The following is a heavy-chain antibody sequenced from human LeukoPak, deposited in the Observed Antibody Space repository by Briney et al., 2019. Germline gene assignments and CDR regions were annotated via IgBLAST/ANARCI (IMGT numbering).Heavy chain of an antibody. D-gene: IGHD4-23*01. V-gene: IGHV4-39*01. CDR1: GGSISSSSYY. Sequence: PSETLSLTCTVSGGSISSSSYYWGWIRQPPGKGLEWIGSIYYSGSTYYNPSLKSRVTISVDTSKNQFSLKLSSVTAADTAVYYCATPTVVTPDAFDIWGQGTMVTVSS. J-gene: IGHJ3*02. CDR3: ATPTVVTPDAFDI. CDR2: IYYSGST.